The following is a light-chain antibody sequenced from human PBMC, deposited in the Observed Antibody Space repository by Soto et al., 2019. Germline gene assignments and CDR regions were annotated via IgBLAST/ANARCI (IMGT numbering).Light chain of an antibody. J-gene: IGKJ1*01. CDR3: QQYNNWPPWT. CDR2: GAS. V-gene: IGKV3-15*01. Sequence: EIVMTQSPATLSVSPGERATLSCRASQSVSSNLAWYQQKPGQAPRLLIYGASTTATGIPARFSGSGSGTEFTLTISSLQSEDFAVYYWQQYNNWPPWTLGQGTKVDIK. CDR1: QSVSSN.